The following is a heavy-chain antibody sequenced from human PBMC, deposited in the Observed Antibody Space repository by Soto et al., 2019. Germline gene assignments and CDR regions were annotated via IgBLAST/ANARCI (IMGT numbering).Heavy chain of an antibody. Sequence: QVQLVQSGAEVKKPGASVKVSCKTSGYNFSTYPSSWVRQAPGQVLEWVGWISTYNGKTNYGQKFQGRVTITTDTSTSTAYMDQRNLRSDYTAVYYCASDRVEAALGTFDQWGQGTLVTVSS. V-gene: IGHV1-18*01. CDR3: ASDRVEAALGTFDQ. D-gene: IGHD6-13*01. CDR1: GYNFSTYP. J-gene: IGHJ4*02. CDR2: ISTYNGKT.